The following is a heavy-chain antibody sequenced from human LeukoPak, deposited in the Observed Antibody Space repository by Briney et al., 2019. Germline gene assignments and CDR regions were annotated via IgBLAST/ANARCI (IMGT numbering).Heavy chain of an antibody. Sequence: ASVKVSCKASRGTFSSYASSWVRQAPGQGLGWMGGIIPIFGTANYAQKFQGRVTITADESTSTAYMELSSLRSEDTAVYYCARYCSGGSCPYYYYGMDVWGKGTTVTVSS. CDR2: IIPIFGTA. V-gene: IGHV1-69*01. J-gene: IGHJ6*04. CDR1: RGTFSSYA. D-gene: IGHD2-15*01. CDR3: ARYCSGGSCPYYYYGMDV.